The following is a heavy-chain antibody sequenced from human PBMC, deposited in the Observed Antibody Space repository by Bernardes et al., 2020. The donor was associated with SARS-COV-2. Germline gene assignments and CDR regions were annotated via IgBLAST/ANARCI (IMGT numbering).Heavy chain of an antibody. J-gene: IGHJ6*02. Sequence: GGSLRLSCAASGFTVSSNYMSWVRQAPGKGLEWVSVIYSGGSTYYADSVKGRFTISRDNAKNSLYLQMNSLRAEDTAVYYCARDSVVVVAATRAGDYYYGMDVWGQGTTVTVSS. V-gene: IGHV3-53*01. D-gene: IGHD2-15*01. CDR3: ARDSVVVVAATRAGDYYYGMDV. CDR1: GFTVSSNY. CDR2: IYSGGST.